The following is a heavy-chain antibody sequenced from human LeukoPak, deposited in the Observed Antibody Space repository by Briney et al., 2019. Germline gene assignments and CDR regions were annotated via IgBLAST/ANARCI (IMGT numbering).Heavy chain of an antibody. V-gene: IGHV3-23*01. D-gene: IGHD3-3*01. J-gene: IGHJ6*03. CDR3: AKDGHITYYYYYMDV. CDR2: VDGSGGGT. CDR1: GFTFSNHA. Sequence: GGSLRLSCAASGFTFSNHAVTWVRQAPGKGLEWVSTVDGSGGGTFYADSVKGRFTISRDNAKNTLYLQMNNLRAEDTAVYYCAKDGHITYYYYYMDVWGKGTTVTVSS.